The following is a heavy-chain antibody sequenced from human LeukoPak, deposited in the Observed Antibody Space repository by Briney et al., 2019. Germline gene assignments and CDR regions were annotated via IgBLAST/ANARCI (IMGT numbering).Heavy chain of an antibody. CDR1: GFTFTNYW. CDR2: INQDGSEK. V-gene: IGHV3-7*03. Sequence: GGSLRLSCAASGFTFTNYWMTWVRRAPGKGLEWVANINQDGSEKSYVDSVKGRFAISRDNAKNSLYLQMNGLRADDTGVYYCASQPAAADVDYWGQGTLVTVSS. CDR3: ASQPAAADVDY. J-gene: IGHJ4*02. D-gene: IGHD2-2*01.